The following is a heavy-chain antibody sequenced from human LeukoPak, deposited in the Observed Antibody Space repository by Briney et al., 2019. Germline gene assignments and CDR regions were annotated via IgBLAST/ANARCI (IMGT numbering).Heavy chain of an antibody. CDR1: GFTFSSYG. CDR3: AKVSIDGYNPGALDY. D-gene: IGHD5-24*01. Sequence: GGSLRLSCAASGFTFSSYGMHWDRPAPGKGLAWVAVISYDGSNKYYADSVKGRFTISRDNSKNTLYLQMNSQRAEDTAVYYCAKVSIDGYNPGALDYWGQGTLVTVSS. V-gene: IGHV3-30*18. CDR2: ISYDGSNK. J-gene: IGHJ4*02.